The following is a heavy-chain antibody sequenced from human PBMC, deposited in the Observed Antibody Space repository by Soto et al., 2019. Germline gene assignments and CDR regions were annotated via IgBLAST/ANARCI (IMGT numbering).Heavy chain of an antibody. Sequence: GGSLRLSCAASGFTYSNYAMNWVRQAPEKGLEWVAYISASSSSIYYAYSVKVRFTISRGNAKNSLYLQMNSLRDEDTAVYYCTRDCTWSEVXWGQGVQFTVS. CDR2: ISASSSSI. D-gene: IGHD3-3*01. V-gene: IGHV3-48*02. J-gene: IGHJ4*02. CDR3: TRDCTWSEVX. CDR1: GFTYSNYA.